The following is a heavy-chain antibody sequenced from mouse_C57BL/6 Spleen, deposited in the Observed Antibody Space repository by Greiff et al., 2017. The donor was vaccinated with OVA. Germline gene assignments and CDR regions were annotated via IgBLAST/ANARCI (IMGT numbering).Heavy chain of an antibody. J-gene: IGHJ3*01. CDR1: GFNIKHTY. CDR2: LDPANGNT. CDR3: ATPYYVSSYGGFAY. V-gene: IGHV14-3*01. Sequence: VQLQQSVAELVRPGASVKLSCTASGFNIKHTYMHWVKQRPEQGLEWIGRLDPANGNTKYAPKFPGKATITADTSSNTSYLQLSSLTSEDTAIYYCATPYYVSSYGGFAYWGQGTLVTVSA. D-gene: IGHD1-1*01.